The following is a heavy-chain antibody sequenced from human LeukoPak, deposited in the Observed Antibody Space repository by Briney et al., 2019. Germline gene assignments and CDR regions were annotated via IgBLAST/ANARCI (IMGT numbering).Heavy chain of an antibody. CDR3: VGWELYTSTDY. Sequence: PGQSLRPSSAAAGFFFSNYGMHWVRQAASNLTEGVAVIQHDGRTEFYAPSVKGRFAISRDSSNSTLYLQMSNLRAEDTAVYYCVGWELYTSTDYWGQGTLVTVSS. J-gene: IGHJ4*02. CDR2: IQHDGRTE. V-gene: IGHV3-33*08. CDR1: GFFFSNYG. D-gene: IGHD1-26*01.